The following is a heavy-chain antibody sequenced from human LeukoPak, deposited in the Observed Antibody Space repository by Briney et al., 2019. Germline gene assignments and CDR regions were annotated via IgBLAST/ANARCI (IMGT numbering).Heavy chain of an antibody. J-gene: IGHJ4*02. CDR1: GFIFSTFA. Sequence: GGSLRLSCAASGFIFSTFAMTWVRQAPGKGLEWVSGIHGSGDRTYYADSVKGRFTISRDNSKNRVYLQMNSLRAEDTAVYYCAKDQGNDYGDQLHFWGQGTLVTVSS. D-gene: IGHD4-17*01. CDR2: IHGSGDRT. V-gene: IGHV3-23*01. CDR3: AKDQGNDYGDQLHF.